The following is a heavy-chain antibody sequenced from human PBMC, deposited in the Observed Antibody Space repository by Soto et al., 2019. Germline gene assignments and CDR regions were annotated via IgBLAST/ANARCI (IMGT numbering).Heavy chain of an antibody. D-gene: IGHD4-17*01. V-gene: IGHV1-3*01. CDR3: ARDSGDYFRAFDI. Sequence: QFQLVQSGAEVKKPGASVKVSCKASGYTFPSYAMHCVRQAPGQRLEWMGWIDAGNGNTKSSQRFQGRVTITRDTSASTAYMELSSLRSEDTAVFYCARDSGDYFRAFDIWGQGTMVTVSS. J-gene: IGHJ3*02. CDR2: IDAGNGNT. CDR1: GYTFPSYA.